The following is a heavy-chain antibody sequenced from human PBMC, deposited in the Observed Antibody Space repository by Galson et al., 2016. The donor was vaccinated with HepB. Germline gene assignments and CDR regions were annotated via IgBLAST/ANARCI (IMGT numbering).Heavy chain of an antibody. J-gene: IGHJ4*02. CDR1: GFTFSYAL. CDR2: IKIQTDGGAA. Sequence: SLRLSCAASGFTFSYALMHWVRQAPGKGLEWIGRIKIQTDGGAADYAAPVKARFTISRDDSRNTLYLQMNSLKTEDTAVYFCRGDFWSGPYYFDYWGRGALVTVSS. V-gene: IGHV3-15*01. CDR3: RGDFWSGPYYFDY. D-gene: IGHD3-3*01.